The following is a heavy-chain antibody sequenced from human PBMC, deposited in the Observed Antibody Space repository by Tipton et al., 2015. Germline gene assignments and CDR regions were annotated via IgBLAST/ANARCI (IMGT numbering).Heavy chain of an antibody. CDR1: GFTFSDAW. CDR3: ARSPQDPAVDY. J-gene: IGHJ4*02. V-gene: IGHV3-74*01. CDR2: ITADGGGT. Sequence: SLRLSCTASGFTFSDAWMSWVRHSPGKGLVWVSRITADGGGTGYADSVQGRFTISRDNARNTLYLQMNSLRADDTAVYYCARSPQDPAVDYWGQGTLVSVSS.